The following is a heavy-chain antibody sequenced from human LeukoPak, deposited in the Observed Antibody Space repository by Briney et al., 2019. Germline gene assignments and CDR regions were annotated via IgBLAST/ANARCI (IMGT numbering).Heavy chain of an antibody. J-gene: IGHJ6*03. CDR3: AKGASVAVAGTPPRNYYYYYMDV. D-gene: IGHD6-19*01. Sequence: GGSLRLSCAASGFSFSSYGMSWVSQAPGKGLEWVSAISGSGGSTYYADSVKGRFTISRDNSKNTLYLQMNSLRAEDTAAYYCAKGASVAVAGTPPRNYYYYYMDVWGKGTTVTISS. V-gene: IGHV3-23*01. CDR1: GFSFSSYG. CDR2: ISGSGGST.